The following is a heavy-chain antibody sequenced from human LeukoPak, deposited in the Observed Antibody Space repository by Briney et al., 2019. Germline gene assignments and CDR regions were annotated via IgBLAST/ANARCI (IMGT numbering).Heavy chain of an antibody. D-gene: IGHD1-26*01. CDR1: GYTFTSYA. V-gene: IGHV1-3*01. CDR3: ARDSGSGSNDY. Sequence: ASVKVSCKASGYTFTSYAIHWVRQAPGQRLEWMGWISAGNGNTKYSQNFQGRVTFISSTSATTAFMELSSLRSEDAAVYYCARDSGSGSNDYWGQGTLVTVSS. CDR2: ISAGNGNT. J-gene: IGHJ4*02.